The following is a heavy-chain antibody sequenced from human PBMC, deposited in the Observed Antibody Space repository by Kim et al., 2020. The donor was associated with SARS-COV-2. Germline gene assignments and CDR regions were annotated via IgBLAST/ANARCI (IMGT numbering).Heavy chain of an antibody. V-gene: IGHV1-46*01. J-gene: IGHJ3*02. CDR3: ARSRGHYNVLTGYYSVSNDASDI. CDR2: INPSDSST. Sequence: ASVKVSCRASGYTFTTYYIHLVRQAPGQGLEWMGIINPSDSSTSYAQKFQGRVTMTRNTSASTLYMELSSLRSDDKAVYYCARSRGHYNVLTGYYSVSNDASDIWGQGTMVTVSS. D-gene: IGHD3-9*01. CDR1: GYTFTTYY.